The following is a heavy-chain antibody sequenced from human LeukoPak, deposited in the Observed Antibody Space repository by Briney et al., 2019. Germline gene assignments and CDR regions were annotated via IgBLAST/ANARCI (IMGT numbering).Heavy chain of an antibody. Sequence: ASVKVSCKASGGTFSSYAISWVRQPPGQGLEWMGGIIPMFGPANYAQKFQGRVTITTDETTSTAYMELNSLRSDDTAVYYCAREGNHYYMDVWGKGTTVTVSS. J-gene: IGHJ6*03. CDR3: AREGNHYYMDV. CDR1: GGTFSSYA. CDR2: IIPMFGPA. D-gene: IGHD1-14*01. V-gene: IGHV1-69*05.